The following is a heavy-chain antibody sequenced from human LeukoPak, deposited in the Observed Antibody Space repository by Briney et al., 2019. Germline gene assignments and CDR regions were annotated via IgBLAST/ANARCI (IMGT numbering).Heavy chain of an antibody. J-gene: IGHJ6*02. CDR1: GYTFTSYG. D-gene: IGHD1-7*01. Sequence: SVKVSCKASGYTFTSYGISWVRQAPGQGLEWMGWISAYNGNTNYAQKLQGRVTMTTDTSTSTAYMELRSLRSGDTAVYYCARVSWNYPFYYGMDVWGQGTTVTVSS. V-gene: IGHV1-18*01. CDR3: ARVSWNYPFYYGMDV. CDR2: ISAYNGNT.